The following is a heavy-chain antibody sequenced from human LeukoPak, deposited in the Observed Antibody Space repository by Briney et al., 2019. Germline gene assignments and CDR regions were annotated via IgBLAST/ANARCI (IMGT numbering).Heavy chain of an antibody. Sequence: APVKVSCKTSGYTFTTNHINWVRQATGQGLEWLGWMNPYNGDRGYAQKFQGRLSITSDTSISTAYMELSSLKSDDTAVYFCARTTSLTASGYDCWGQGTLVTVSS. CDR3: ARTTSLTASGYDC. CDR1: GYTFTTNH. CDR2: MNPYNGDR. J-gene: IGHJ4*02. D-gene: IGHD6-25*01. V-gene: IGHV1-8*03.